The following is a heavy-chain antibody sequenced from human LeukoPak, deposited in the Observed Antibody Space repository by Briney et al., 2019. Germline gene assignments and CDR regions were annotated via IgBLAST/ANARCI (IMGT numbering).Heavy chain of an antibody. V-gene: IGHV4-39*07. J-gene: IGHJ4*02. D-gene: IGHD1-26*01. CDR2: IYYSGST. CDR3: ARDEVGATGSVGY. Sequence: PSETLSLTCTVSGGSISSSSYYWGWIRQPPGKGLESIGSIYYSGSTYYNPSLKSRATISVDTSKNQFSLKLSSVTAADTAVYYCARDEVGATGSVGYWGQGTLVTVSS. CDR1: GGSISSSSYY.